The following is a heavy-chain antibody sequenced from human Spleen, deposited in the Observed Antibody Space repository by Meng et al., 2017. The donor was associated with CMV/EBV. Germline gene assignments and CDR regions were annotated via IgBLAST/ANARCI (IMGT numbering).Heavy chain of an antibody. CDR2: IRNDGKIE. CDR1: GFSFNIYG. V-gene: IGHV3-30*02. CDR3: AREEARNGFDI. Sequence: GESLKISSAASGFSFNIYGMHWVRQAPGKGLEWVSFIRNDGKIEYYGDSVRGRFTISRDNSKNTLYLQMNSLRAEDTALYFCAREEARNGFDIWGQGTMVTVSS. J-gene: IGHJ3*02.